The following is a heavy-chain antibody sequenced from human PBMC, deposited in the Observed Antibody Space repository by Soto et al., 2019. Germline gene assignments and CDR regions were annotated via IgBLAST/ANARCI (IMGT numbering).Heavy chain of an antibody. V-gene: IGHV4-39*01. Sequence: SETLSLTCTVSGGSISSSSYYWGWIRQPPGKGLEWIGSIYYSGSTYYNPSLKSRVTISVDTSKNQFSLKLSSVTAADTAVYYCARLDMTTVTLPYYYYYMDVWGKGTTVTVSS. CDR1: GGSISSSSYY. D-gene: IGHD4-17*01. J-gene: IGHJ6*03. CDR2: IYYSGST. CDR3: ARLDMTTVTLPYYYYYMDV.